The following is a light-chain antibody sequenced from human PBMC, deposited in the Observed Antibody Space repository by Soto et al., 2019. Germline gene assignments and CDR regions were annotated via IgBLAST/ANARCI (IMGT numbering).Light chain of an antibody. J-gene: IGKJ3*01. CDR2: AAS. V-gene: IGKV1-9*01. CDR3: QQLNGYPLT. Sequence: IQFTQSPSSLSASVGDRVTITCRASQGISSYLALYQQKPGKAPKLLIYAASTLQSGVPSRFSGSGSGPDFTLTISSLQPEDFATYYCQQLNGYPLTFGPGTKVGIK. CDR1: QGISSY.